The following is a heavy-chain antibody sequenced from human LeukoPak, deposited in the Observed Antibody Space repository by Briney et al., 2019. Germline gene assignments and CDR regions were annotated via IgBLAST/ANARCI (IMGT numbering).Heavy chain of an antibody. Sequence: GGSLRLSCAASGFTFSSYDMHWVRQATGKGLEWVSAIGTTGDTYYPGSVKGRFTISRDNSKNTLYLQMNSLRAEDTAVYYCARKPPRNRAFDYWGQGTLVTVSS. CDR2: IGTTGDT. D-gene: IGHD1-14*01. CDR3: ARKPPRNRAFDY. V-gene: IGHV3-13*01. J-gene: IGHJ4*02. CDR1: GFTFSSYD.